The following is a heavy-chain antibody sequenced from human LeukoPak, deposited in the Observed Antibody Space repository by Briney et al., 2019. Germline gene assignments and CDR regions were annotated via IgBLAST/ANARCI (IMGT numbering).Heavy chain of an antibody. D-gene: IGHD6-13*01. V-gene: IGHV3-11*06. CDR2: ISSSSSYT. CDR1: GFTFSDYY. CDR3: ARAEQQLVRFDY. Sequence: GGSLRLSCAASGFTFSDYYMSWIRQAPGKGLEWVSYISSSSSYTNYADSVKGRFTISRDNAKNSLYLQMNSLRAEDTAVYYCARAEQQLVRFDYWGQGTLVIVSS. J-gene: IGHJ4*02.